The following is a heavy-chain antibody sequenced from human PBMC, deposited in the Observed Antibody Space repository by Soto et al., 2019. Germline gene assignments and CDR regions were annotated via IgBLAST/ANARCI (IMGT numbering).Heavy chain of an antibody. CDR1: GFTFSHYA. Sequence: GGSLRLSCVGSGFTFSHYAMHWVRQAPGKGLEWVTIIAYDGSNKYYADSVKGRFTISRDNSKNTVFLQMNSLRVEDTAVYYCARGAYIYGSAPNFEYWGQGTLVTVSS. D-gene: IGHD5-18*01. V-gene: IGHV3-30-3*01. CDR3: ARGAYIYGSAPNFEY. CDR2: IAYDGSNK. J-gene: IGHJ4*02.